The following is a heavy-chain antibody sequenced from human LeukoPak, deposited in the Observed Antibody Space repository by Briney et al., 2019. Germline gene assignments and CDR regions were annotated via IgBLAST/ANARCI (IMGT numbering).Heavy chain of an antibody. CDR1: GYTFTSYG. Sequence: ASVKVSCKASGYTFTSYGISWVREAPGQGLEWMGWISAYNGNTNYAQKLQGRVTMTTDTSTSTPYMELRSLRSDDTAVYYCARVEYSSGWYRDFDYWGQGTLVTVSS. V-gene: IGHV1-18*01. D-gene: IGHD6-19*01. CDR2: ISAYNGNT. CDR3: ARVEYSSGWYRDFDY. J-gene: IGHJ4*02.